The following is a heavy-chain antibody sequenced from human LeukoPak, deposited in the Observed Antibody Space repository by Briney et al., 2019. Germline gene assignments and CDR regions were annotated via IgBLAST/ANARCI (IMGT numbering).Heavy chain of an antibody. Sequence: GGSLRLSCAASGFTFSSYAMSWVRQAPGKGLEWVSAISGSGGSTYYADSVKGRFTISRDNSKNTLYPQMNSLRAEDTAVYYCAKLFLTMIVVVIPYYFDYWGQGTLVTVSS. CDR2: ISGSGGST. CDR3: AKLFLTMIVVVIPYYFDY. D-gene: IGHD3-22*01. V-gene: IGHV3-23*01. CDR1: GFTFSSYA. J-gene: IGHJ4*02.